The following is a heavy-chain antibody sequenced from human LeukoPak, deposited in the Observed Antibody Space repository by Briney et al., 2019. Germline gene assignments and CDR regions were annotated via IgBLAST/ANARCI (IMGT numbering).Heavy chain of an antibody. CDR1: GGSFSGYY. CDR2: INHSGST. Sequence: PSETLSLTCAVYGGSFSGYYWSWIRQPPGKGLEWIGEINHSGSTNYNPSLKSRVTISVDTSKNQFSLKLSSVTAADTAVYYCARGADIAAAQYAYWGQGTLVTVSS. D-gene: IGHD6-13*01. CDR3: ARGADIAAAQYAY. J-gene: IGHJ4*02. V-gene: IGHV4-34*01.